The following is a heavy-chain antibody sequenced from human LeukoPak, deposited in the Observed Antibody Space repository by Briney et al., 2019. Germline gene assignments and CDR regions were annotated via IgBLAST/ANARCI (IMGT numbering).Heavy chain of an antibody. V-gene: IGHV3-30*09. J-gene: IGHJ1*01. CDR2: ISYEGSNK. Sequence: PRRSLRLSCAPSGFTPTIYATHWGRQAPGKGLEWVAVISYEGSNKNYAGSVKGRFAISRDNSKNTLYLEMNGLRAEDTAVYYCARELGVGAFVEGESFQHWGQGTLVTVSS. CDR1: GFTPTIYA. CDR3: ARELGVGAFVEGESFQH. D-gene: IGHD1-26*01.